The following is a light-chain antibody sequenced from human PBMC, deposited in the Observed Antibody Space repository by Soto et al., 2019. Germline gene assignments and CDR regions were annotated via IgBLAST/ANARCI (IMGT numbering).Light chain of an antibody. CDR3: QQCHSFPIT. CDR1: QNIDNW. Sequence: DIPMTQTPSSVSATGGDRVTITCRASQNIDNWLAWYQQKPGKDPHLLIYSASTLQSGVPSSFSGSGSGTDFTLTSNSLQPEDFGTYYCQQCHSFPITFGQGTRLEI. J-gene: IGKJ5*01. V-gene: IGKV1-12*01. CDR2: SAS.